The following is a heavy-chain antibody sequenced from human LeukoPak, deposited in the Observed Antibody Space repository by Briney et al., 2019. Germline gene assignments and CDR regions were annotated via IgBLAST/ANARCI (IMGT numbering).Heavy chain of an antibody. V-gene: IGHV1-24*01. CDR1: GYTLTELS. Sequence: ASVKVSCKVSGYTLTELSMHWVRQAPGKGLEWMGGFDPEDGETIYAQKFQGRVTMTEDTSTDTAYMELSSLRSDDTAVYYCARASGDSSGPFKDYYYAMDVWGRGTTVTVSS. CDR2: FDPEDGET. D-gene: IGHD6-19*01. J-gene: IGHJ6*02. CDR3: ARASGDSSGPFKDYYYAMDV.